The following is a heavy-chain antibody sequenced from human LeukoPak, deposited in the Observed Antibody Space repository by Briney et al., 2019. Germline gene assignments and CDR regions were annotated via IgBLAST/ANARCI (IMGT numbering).Heavy chain of an antibody. J-gene: IGHJ4*02. CDR2: ISYDGSIK. V-gene: IGHV3-30-3*01. Sequence: GRSLRLSCAASGFTFSSYAMPWVRQAPGKGLKWVAVISYDGSIKYYADSVKGRFTISRDNSKNTLYLQMNSLRAEDTAVYYCARLDDILTGGTDYFDYWGQGTLVTVSS. CDR3: ARLDDILTGGTDYFDY. D-gene: IGHD3-9*01. CDR1: GFTFSSYA.